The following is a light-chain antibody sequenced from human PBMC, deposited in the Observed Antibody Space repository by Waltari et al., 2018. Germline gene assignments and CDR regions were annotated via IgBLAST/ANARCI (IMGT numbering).Light chain of an antibody. CDR2: DDN. J-gene: IGLJ2*01. CDR3: YSKDTDGGSQGK. CDR1: GLPKQY. V-gene: IGLV3-10*01. Sequence: YDLTQPPSVSVSPGQTAAITCPGDGLPKQYTFWYQQKSGQDPVLVMYDDNKRPSGIPGRFSGSSAGTGATLTITGAQVDDEADYYCYSKDTDGGSQGKIGGGTKLTVL.